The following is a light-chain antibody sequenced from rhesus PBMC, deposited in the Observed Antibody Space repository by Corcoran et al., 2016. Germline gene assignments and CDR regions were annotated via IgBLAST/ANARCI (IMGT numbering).Light chain of an antibody. CDR3: QQHNSDPYS. CDR1: QGISSY. CDR2: KAS. Sequence: DIQMTQSPSSLSASVGDTVTITCRASQGISSYLAWYQQKQGKAPKHLIYKASTLQSGVPSRFSGIGSGTDVTLTISSLQPEDFATYYCQQHNSDPYSFGQGTKVEIK. V-gene: IGKV1-25*01. J-gene: IGKJ2*01.